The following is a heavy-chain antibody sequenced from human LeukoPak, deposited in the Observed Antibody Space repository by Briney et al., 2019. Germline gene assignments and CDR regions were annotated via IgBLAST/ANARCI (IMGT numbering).Heavy chain of an antibody. CDR3: ARDPGDVYYYGMVV. Sequence: GASVKGSCKASGYTFTSYGISWVRQAPGQGLEWMGWISAYNGNTNYAQKLQGRVTMTTDTSTSTAYMELRSLRSDDTAVYYCARDPGDVYYYGMVVWGQGTTVTVSS. D-gene: IGHD3-10*01. J-gene: IGHJ6*02. CDR1: GYTFTSYG. V-gene: IGHV1-18*01. CDR2: ISAYNGNT.